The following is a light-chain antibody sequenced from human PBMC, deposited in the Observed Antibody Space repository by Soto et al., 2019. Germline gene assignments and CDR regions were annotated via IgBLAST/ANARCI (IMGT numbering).Light chain of an antibody. CDR3: QQHGSSPPSWT. J-gene: IGKJ1*01. Sequence: EIVLTQSPGTLSLAPGERATLFCRVSQIVTSSYLAWYQQKPGQAPRLLIYGGSSRATGIPDRFSGSGSGTDFTLTISRLEPEDFAVYYCQQHGSSPPSWTFGQGTKVEIK. CDR2: GGS. CDR1: QIVTSSY. V-gene: IGKV3-20*01.